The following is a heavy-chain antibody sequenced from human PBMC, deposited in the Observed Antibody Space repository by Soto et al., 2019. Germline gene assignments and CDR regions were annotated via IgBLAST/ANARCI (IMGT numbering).Heavy chain of an antibody. Sequence: GESLKISCAASGFTFSSYAMSWVRQAPGKGLEWVSAISGSGGSTYYADSVKGRFTISRDNSKNTLYLQMNSLRAEDTAVYYCAKFAHYDILTGYYYFDYWGQGTLVTVSS. CDR2: ISGSGGST. D-gene: IGHD3-9*01. V-gene: IGHV3-23*01. CDR3: AKFAHYDILTGYYYFDY. J-gene: IGHJ4*02. CDR1: GFTFSSYA.